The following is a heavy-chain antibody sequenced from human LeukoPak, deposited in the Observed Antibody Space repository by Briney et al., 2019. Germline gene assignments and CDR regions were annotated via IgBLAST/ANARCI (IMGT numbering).Heavy chain of an antibody. J-gene: IGHJ4*02. CDR1: GGTFSSYA. V-gene: IGHV1-69*01. CDR2: IIPIFGTA. Sequence: ASVKVSCKASGGTFSSYAISWVRQAPGQGLEWMGGIIPIFGTANYAQKFQGRVTITADESTSTAYMELSSLRSEDTAVYYCAREGYSSSRIDYWGQGTLVTVSS. D-gene: IGHD6-13*01. CDR3: AREGYSSSRIDY.